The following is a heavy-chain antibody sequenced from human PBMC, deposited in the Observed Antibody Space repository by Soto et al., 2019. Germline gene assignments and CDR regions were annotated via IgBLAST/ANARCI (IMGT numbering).Heavy chain of an antibody. CDR3: ARTGYSYGPI. CDR1: GGSISSGGYY. V-gene: IGHV4-31*03. CDR2: IYYSGST. J-gene: IGHJ3*02. Sequence: SETLSLTCTVSGGSISSGGYYWSWVRQHPGKGLEWIGYIYYSGSTYYNPSLKSRVTISVDTSKNQFSLKLSSVTAADTAVYYCARTGYSYGPIWGQGTMVTVSS. D-gene: IGHD5-18*01.